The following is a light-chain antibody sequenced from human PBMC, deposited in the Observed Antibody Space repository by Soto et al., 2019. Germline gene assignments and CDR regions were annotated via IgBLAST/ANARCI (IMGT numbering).Light chain of an antibody. Sequence: EIVMTQSPATLSVSPGERAALSCRASQSVTSNFAWYQQKPGQAPRLLIYGASTRATGIPARFSGSGSGTEFTLTISSLQSEDFVVYYCQQYNSWPYTFGQGTKLEIK. J-gene: IGKJ2*01. CDR3: QQYNSWPYT. V-gene: IGKV3-15*01. CDR2: GAS. CDR1: QSVTSN.